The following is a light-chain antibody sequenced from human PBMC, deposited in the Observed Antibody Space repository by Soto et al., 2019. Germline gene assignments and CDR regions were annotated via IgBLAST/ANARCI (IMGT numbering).Light chain of an antibody. V-gene: IGKV1-5*01. CDR3: QQYNSYSSWT. CDR2: DAS. CDR1: QSISSW. J-gene: IGKJ1*01. Sequence: DIKMTQSPSTLPASVGDRVTITCRASQSISSWLAWYQQKPGKAPKLLIYDASSLESGVPSRFSGSGSGTEFTLTISSLQPDDFATYYCQQYNSYSSWTFGQGTKVDI.